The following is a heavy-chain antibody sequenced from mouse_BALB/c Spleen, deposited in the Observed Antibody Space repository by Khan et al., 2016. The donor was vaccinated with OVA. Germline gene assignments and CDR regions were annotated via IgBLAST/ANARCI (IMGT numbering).Heavy chain of an antibody. CDR2: INPSNGYT. D-gene: IGHD2-14*01. CDR3: GRDGAYHRNDGGVAY. CDR1: GYTFTSYT. Sequence: VQLQQSGAELARPGASVKMSCKASGYTFTSYTIHWIKERPGQGLEWIGYINPSNGYTNYNQKFKDKATLTTDKSSTTAYLQLSSLTSDDSEVYNCGRDGAYHRNDGGVAYWGQGTLVTVSA. J-gene: IGHJ3*01. V-gene: IGHV1-4*01.